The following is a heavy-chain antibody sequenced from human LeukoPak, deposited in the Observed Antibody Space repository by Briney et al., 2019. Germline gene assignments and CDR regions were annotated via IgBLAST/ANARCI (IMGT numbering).Heavy chain of an antibody. CDR3: ARDGEYSSGWYGRNWFDP. CDR2: IYHSGST. CDR1: GYSISSGYY. Sequence: SETLSLTCTVSGYSISSGYYWGWIRQPPGKGLEWIGSIYHSGSTYYNPSLKSRVTISVDTSKNQFSLKLSSVTAADTAVYYCARDGEYSSGWYGRNWFDPWGQGTLVTVSS. J-gene: IGHJ5*02. V-gene: IGHV4-38-2*02. D-gene: IGHD6-19*01.